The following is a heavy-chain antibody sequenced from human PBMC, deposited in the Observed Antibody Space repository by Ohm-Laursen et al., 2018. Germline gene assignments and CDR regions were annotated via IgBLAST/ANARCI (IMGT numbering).Heavy chain of an antibody. D-gene: IGHD5-24*01. Sequence: GESLKISCKGSGYSFTTYWIGWVRQMPGKGPEWMGIIYPGDSDTRYRLSFQDQVTFSADKSISTAYVQWSSLKASDTAIYFCARVRDGYKYYYYYGLDVWGQGTTVTVSS. CDR1: GYSFTTYW. CDR3: ARVRDGYKYYYYYGLDV. J-gene: IGHJ6*02. CDR2: IYPGDSDT. V-gene: IGHV5-51*01.